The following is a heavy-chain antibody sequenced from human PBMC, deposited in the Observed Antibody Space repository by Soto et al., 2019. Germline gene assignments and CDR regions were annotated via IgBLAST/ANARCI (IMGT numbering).Heavy chain of an antibody. D-gene: IGHD3-3*01. CDR2: MNPNSATT. CDR1: GYSFTSYD. Sequence: ASVKGSCKASGYSFTSYDIIWVRQATGQGLEWMGWMNPNSATTGYAQNFQGRVTMTRNSSIGTAYMELSSLRSEDTAVYYCARAGFLDQASDVWGKGTTVTVSS. J-gene: IGHJ6*04. CDR3: ARAGFLDQASDV. V-gene: IGHV1-8*01.